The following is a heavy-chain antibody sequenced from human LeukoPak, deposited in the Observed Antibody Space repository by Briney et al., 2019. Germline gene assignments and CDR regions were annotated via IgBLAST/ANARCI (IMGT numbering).Heavy chain of an antibody. J-gene: IGHJ4*02. CDR3: ATTTAGSGYSANY. CDR1: GGSISSYY. Sequence: SETLSLTCTVSGGSISSYYWSWIRQPPGKGLEWIGEINHSGSTNYNPSLKSRVTISVDTSKNQFSLKLSSVTAADTAVYYCATTTAGSGYSANYWGQGTLVTVSS. CDR2: INHSGST. V-gene: IGHV4-34*01. D-gene: IGHD3-22*01.